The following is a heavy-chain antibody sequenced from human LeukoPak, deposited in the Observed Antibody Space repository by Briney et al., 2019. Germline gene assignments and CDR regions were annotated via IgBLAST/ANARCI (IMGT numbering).Heavy chain of an antibody. CDR3: ARDDEYYDFWSGYSNWFDP. CDR2: ISAYNGNT. J-gene: IGHJ5*02. V-gene: IGHV1-18*01. CDR1: GYTFTSYG. Sequence: GASVTVSCKASGYTFTSYGISWVRQAPGQGLEWMGWISAYNGNTNYAQKLQGRVTMTTDTSTSTAYMELRSLRSDDTAVYYCARDDEYYDFWSGYSNWFDPWGQGTLVTVSS. D-gene: IGHD3-3*01.